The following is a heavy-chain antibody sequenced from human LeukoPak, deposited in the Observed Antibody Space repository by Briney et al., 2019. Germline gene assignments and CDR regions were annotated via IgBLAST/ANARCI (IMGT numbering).Heavy chain of an antibody. CDR1: GFTFSSYG. CDR2: ISGSGGNT. J-gene: IGHJ4*02. D-gene: IGHD3-10*01. V-gene: IGHV3-23*01. Sequence: GGTLRLSCAASGFTFSSYGMNWVRQAPGKGLEWVSGISGSGGNTYCAESVKGRCTISRDNSKNTLYLQINSLRVEDTAVYYCAKSTTMEPYYFDYWGQGTLVTVSS. CDR3: AKSTTMEPYYFDY.